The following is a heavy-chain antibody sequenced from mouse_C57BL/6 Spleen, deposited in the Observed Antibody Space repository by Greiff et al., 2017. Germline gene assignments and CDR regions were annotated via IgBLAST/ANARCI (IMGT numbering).Heavy chain of an antibody. CDR2: INPNNGGT. J-gene: IGHJ1*03. CDR3: ARRGYNYSYFDV. CDR1: GYTFTDYY. V-gene: IGHV1-26*01. D-gene: IGHD1-3*01. Sequence: EVQLQQSGPELVKPGASVKISCKASGYTFTDYYMNWVKQSHGKSLEWIGDINPNNGGTSYNQKFKGKATLTVDKSSSTAYMELRSLTSEDSAVYYCARRGYNYSYFDVWGTGTTVTVSS.